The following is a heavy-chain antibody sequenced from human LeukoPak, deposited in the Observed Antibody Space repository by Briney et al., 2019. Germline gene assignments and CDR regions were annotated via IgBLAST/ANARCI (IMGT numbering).Heavy chain of an antibody. J-gene: IGHJ4*02. V-gene: IGHV1-46*01. CDR3: ARKVDWGHYFDY. CDR2: INPTGGST. CDR1: GYTSTSYF. Sequence: ASVKVSCKASGYTSTSYFIHWVRQAPGQGLEWMGFINPTGGSTTYAQKSQGRITMTRDTSTGTVYMELSSLGSDDTAVYYCARKVDWGHYFDYWGQGTLVTVSS. D-gene: IGHD3-9*01.